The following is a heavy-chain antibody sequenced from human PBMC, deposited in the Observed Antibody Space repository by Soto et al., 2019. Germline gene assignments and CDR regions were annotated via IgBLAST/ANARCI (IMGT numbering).Heavy chain of an antibody. D-gene: IGHD1-26*01. CDR3: ADSESYRADGMDV. J-gene: IGHJ6*02. Sequence: QVQLVQSGAEVKKPRSSVKVSCKASGGTFSSYTISWVRQAPGQGLEWMGRIIPNLGIANYAQKFQGRVTSTADKSTSTDYMELSSLRSEDTAVYYCADSESYRADGMDVWGQGTTVTVSS. V-gene: IGHV1-69*02. CDR1: GGTFSSYT. CDR2: IIPNLGIA.